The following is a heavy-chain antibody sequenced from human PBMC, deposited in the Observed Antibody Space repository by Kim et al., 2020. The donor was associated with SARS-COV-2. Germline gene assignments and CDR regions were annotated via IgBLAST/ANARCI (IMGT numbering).Heavy chain of an antibody. CDR3: ARGTLGVLVIDWFDP. V-gene: IGHV4-59*01. Sequence: SETLSLTCTVSGGSISSYYWRWIRQPPGKGLEWIGYIYYSGSTNYNPSLKSRVTISVDTSKNQFSLKLSSVTAADTAVYYCARGTLGVLVIDWFDPWGQGTLVTVSS. CDR1: GGSISSYY. J-gene: IGHJ5*02. D-gene: IGHD2-21*01. CDR2: IYYSGST.